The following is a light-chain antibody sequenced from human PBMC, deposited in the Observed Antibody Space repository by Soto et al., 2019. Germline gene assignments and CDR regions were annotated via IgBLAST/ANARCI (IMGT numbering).Light chain of an antibody. Sequence: DIQMTQSPSSVSASVGDTVTITCRASQGIYSRLAWYQQKPGKAPELLIYATSTLQNGVPSRFSGSGFGTDFTLSISSLQPEDSASYFCQQTDDFPLTFGGGNKVDSK. CDR1: QGIYSR. V-gene: IGKV1D-12*01. J-gene: IGKJ4*01. CDR3: QQTDDFPLT. CDR2: ATS.